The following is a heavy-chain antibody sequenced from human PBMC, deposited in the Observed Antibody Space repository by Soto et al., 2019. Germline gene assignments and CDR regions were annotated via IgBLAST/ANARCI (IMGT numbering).Heavy chain of an antibody. CDR3: VRVVAIPGYPDN. CDR1: GGTFSSYA. V-gene: IGHV1-69*12. CDR2: IVPIVDTS. D-gene: IGHD5-12*01. Sequence: VQLVQSGAEVRQPASSVKVSCKTSGGTFSSYAISWVRQAPGQGLEWMGGIVPIVDTSTYAQKFQGRVTITADESTSTDYMELSSLRSDDTAVYYCVRVVAIPGYPDNWGQGTLVTVSS. J-gene: IGHJ4*02.